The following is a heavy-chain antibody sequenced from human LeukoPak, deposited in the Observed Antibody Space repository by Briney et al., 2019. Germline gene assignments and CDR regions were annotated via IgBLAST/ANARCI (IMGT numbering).Heavy chain of an antibody. CDR1: GYTFTGYY. Sequence: KVSCKASGYTFTGYYMHWVRQMPGKGLEWMGVIYPGDSDTRYSPSFQGQVTISADKSISTAYLQWSSLKASDTAMYYCARLYYYDSSGYNDYWGQGTLVTVSS. CDR3: ARLYYYDSSGYNDY. J-gene: IGHJ4*02. D-gene: IGHD3-22*01. CDR2: IYPGDSDT. V-gene: IGHV5-51*01.